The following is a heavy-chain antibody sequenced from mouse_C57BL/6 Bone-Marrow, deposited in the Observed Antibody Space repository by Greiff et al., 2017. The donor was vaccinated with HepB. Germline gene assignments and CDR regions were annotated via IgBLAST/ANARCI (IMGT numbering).Heavy chain of an antibody. J-gene: IGHJ3*01. V-gene: IGHV1-81*01. CDR3: ARDAYYSNYVWAWLAY. CDR2: IYPRSGNT. D-gene: IGHD2-5*01. Sequence: VQLQESGAELARPGASVKLSCKASGYTFTSYGIRWVKQRPGQGLEWIGEIYPRSGNTYYNEKFKGKATLTADKSSSTAYMEHRSLTSEDSAVYFWARDAYYSNYVWAWLAYWGQGTLVTVSA. CDR1: GYTFTSYG.